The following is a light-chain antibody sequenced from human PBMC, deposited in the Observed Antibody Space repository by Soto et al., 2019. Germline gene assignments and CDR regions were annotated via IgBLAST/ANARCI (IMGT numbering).Light chain of an antibody. CDR1: QSVSSN. J-gene: IGKJ2*01. CDR3: QQYNNWPPYT. Sequence: EIVMTQSPATLSVSPGERATPSGRASQSVSSNLAWYQQKAGQAPRLLIYGASTRTTGIPARFSGSGSGTEFTLTISRLQYEDFAVYYSQQYNNWPPYTFGEGTKLEIK. V-gene: IGKV3-15*01. CDR2: GAS.